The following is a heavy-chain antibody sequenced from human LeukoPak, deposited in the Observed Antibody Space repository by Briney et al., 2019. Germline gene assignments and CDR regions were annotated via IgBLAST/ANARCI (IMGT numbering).Heavy chain of an antibody. CDR2: IYYSGST. V-gene: IGHV4-39*01. CDR3: AKVGYSSGWYSGRFDP. D-gene: IGHD6-19*01. J-gene: IGHJ5*02. Sequence: SETLSLTCTVSGGSISSRSYYWGWIRQPPGKGLEWIGSIYYSGSTYHNPSLKSRVTISVDTSKNQFSLKLSSVTAADTAVYYCAKVGYSSGWYSGRFDPWGQGTLVTVSS. CDR1: GGSISSRSYY.